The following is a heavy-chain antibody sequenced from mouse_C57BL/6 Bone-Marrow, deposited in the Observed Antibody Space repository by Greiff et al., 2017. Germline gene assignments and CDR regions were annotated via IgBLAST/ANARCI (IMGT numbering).Heavy chain of an antibody. J-gene: IGHJ2*01. CDR3: ARPPSCAYCDY. CDR2: IHPNSGST. Sequence: QVQLQQPGAELVKPGASVKLSCKASGYTFTSYWMHWVKQRPGQGLEWIGMIHPNSGSTNYNEKFKSKATLTVDKSSSTAYMQLSSLTSEDSAVYYCARPPSCAYCDYWGQGTTLTVSS. D-gene: IGHD1-1*01. V-gene: IGHV1-64*01. CDR1: GYTFTSYW.